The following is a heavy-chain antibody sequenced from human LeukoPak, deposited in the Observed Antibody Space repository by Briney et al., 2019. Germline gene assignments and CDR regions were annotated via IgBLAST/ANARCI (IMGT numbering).Heavy chain of an antibody. CDR1: GGSFSGYY. Sequence: SETLSLTCAVYGGSFSGYYWSWIRQPPGKGLEWIGEINHSGSTNYNPSLKSRVTISVDTSKNQFSLKLSSVTAADTAVYYCARAPLWFGGGYYYYGMDVWGQGTTVTVSS. D-gene: IGHD3-10*01. J-gene: IGHJ6*02. CDR2: INHSGST. CDR3: ARAPLWFGGGYYYYGMDV. V-gene: IGHV4-34*01.